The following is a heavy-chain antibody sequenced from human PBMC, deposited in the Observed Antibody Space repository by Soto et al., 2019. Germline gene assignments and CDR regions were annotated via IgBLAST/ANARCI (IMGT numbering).Heavy chain of an antibody. CDR1: GGSINSGGYY. CDR2: IYYSGST. V-gene: IGHV4-31*03. CDR3: ARSVFP. J-gene: IGHJ5*02. Sequence: QVQLQESGPGLVKPSQTLSLTCTVSGGSINSGGYYWNWIRQHPGKGLEWIGYIYYSGSTYYNPALXSXCTISVDTSKNQSSLKLSSVTAADTAVYYCARSVFPWGQGTLVTVSS.